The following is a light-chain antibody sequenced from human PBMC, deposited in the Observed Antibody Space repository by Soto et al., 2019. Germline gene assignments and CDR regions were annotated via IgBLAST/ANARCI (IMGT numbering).Light chain of an antibody. V-gene: IGKV1-5*03. CDR1: QSISSW. J-gene: IGKJ1*01. CDR3: QQYNSYSWT. Sequence: DIQMTQSPSTLSASVGYRVTITGRASQSISSWLAWYQQKPGKSPKLLIYKASSLESGVPSRFSGSGSGTEFTITISSLQPDDFATYYCQQYNSYSWTFGQGTKVEIQ. CDR2: KAS.